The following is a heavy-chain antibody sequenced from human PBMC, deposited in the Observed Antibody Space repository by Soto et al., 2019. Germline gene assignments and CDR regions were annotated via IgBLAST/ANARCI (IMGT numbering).Heavy chain of an antibody. Sequence: QITLKESGPTLVKPTQTLTLTFTFSGFSLSTSGVGVGWIRQPPGKALEWIARVYWNDDKRYSPSLKSRLTITKDTSKNQVVLTITNMDPVDTATYYCAHRSNYDFWSGYYMGYYFDYWGQGTLVTVSS. CDR3: AHRSNYDFWSGYYMGYYFDY. CDR1: GFSLSTSGVG. CDR2: VYWNDDK. D-gene: IGHD3-3*01. J-gene: IGHJ4*02. V-gene: IGHV2-5*01.